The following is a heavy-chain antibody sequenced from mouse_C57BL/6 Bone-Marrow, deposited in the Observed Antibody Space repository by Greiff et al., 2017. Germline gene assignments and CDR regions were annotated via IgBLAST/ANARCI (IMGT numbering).Heavy chain of an antibody. V-gene: IGHV14-4*01. Sequence: EVQLQESGAELVRPGASVKLSCTASGFNIKDDYMHWVKQRPEQGLEWIGWIDPENGNTEYASKFQGKATITADTSSNTAYLQLSSLTSEDTAVYYCTNYYAMDYWGQGTSGTVSS. CDR1: GFNIKDDY. CDR3: TNYYAMDY. CDR2: IDPENGNT. J-gene: IGHJ4*01.